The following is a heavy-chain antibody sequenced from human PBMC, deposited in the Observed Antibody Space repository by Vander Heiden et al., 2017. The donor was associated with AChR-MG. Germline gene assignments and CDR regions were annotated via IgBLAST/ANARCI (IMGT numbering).Heavy chain of an antibody. CDR1: GFTFSRHS. V-gene: IGHV3-21*01. J-gene: IGHJ3*02. Sequence: EVQLVESGGGLVKPGGSLRLSCAASGFTFSRHSMNWVRQAPGKGLEWVSSISSSSSYIYYADSVKGRFTISRDNAKNSLYLQMNSLRAEDTAVYYCARPVGGGSCYIGCAFDIWGQGTMVTVSS. CDR3: ARPVGGGSCYIGCAFDI. CDR2: ISSSSSYI. D-gene: IGHD2-15*01.